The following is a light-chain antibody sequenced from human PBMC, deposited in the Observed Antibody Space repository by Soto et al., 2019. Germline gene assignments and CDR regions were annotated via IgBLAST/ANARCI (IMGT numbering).Light chain of an antibody. J-gene: IGLJ1*01. CDR3: QSYDSGLTDSYV. CDR1: DSNIGADFN. CDR2: SNN. Sequence: QPVLTQPPSVSGAPGRTVTISCTGSDSNIGADFNVHWYQHLPGSAPKLLIYSNNRRPSGVPDRFSGSQSGSSASLAISGLQAEDEGDYYCQSYDSGLTDSYVFGTGTKLTVL. V-gene: IGLV1-40*01.